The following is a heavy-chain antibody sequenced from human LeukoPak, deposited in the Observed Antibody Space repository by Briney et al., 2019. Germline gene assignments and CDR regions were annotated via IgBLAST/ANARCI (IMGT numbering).Heavy chain of an antibody. CDR1: GFTFDDYA. CDR2: ISGDGGST. Sequence: GRSLRLSCAASGFTFDDYAMHWVRQAPGKGLEWVSLISGDGGSTYYADSVKGRFTISRDNSKNSLYLQMNSLRTEDTALYYCAKDMAYYDSQYLSYWGQGTLVTVSS. D-gene: IGHD3-22*01. CDR3: AKDMAYYDSQYLSY. J-gene: IGHJ4*02. V-gene: IGHV3-43*02.